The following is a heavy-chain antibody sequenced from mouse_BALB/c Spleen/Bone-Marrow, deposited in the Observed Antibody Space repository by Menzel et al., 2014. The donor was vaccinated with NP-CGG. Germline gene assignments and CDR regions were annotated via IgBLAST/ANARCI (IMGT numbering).Heavy chain of an antibody. CDR2: ISSGGSYT. J-gene: IGHJ4*01. CDR1: GFTFSSYT. CDR3: TRDPFYYGSSYAMDY. V-gene: IGHV5-6-4*01. D-gene: IGHD1-1*01. Sequence: EVMLVESGGGLVRPGGSLKLSCAASGFTFSSYTMSWVRQTPEKRLEWVATISSGGSYTYYPDSVKGRFTISRDNAKNTLYLQMSSLKSEDTAMYYCTRDPFYYGSSYAMDYWGQGTPVTVSS.